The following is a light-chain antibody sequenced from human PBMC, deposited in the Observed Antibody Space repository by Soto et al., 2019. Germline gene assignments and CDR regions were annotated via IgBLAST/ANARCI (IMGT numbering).Light chain of an antibody. CDR3: QQYDNLPLT. V-gene: IGKV1-33*01. CDR2: DAS. Sequence: DIQMTQSPSSLSASVGDRITITCQASQDISKYINRYQHKPGKAPKLLIYDASNFETGVPSRFSGSGSGTEFTFTISSLQPEDIATYYCQQYDNLPLTFGGGTKVDIK. CDR1: QDISKY. J-gene: IGKJ4*01.